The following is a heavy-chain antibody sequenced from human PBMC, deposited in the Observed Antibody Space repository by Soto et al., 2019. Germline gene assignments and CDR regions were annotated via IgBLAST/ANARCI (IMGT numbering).Heavy chain of an antibody. D-gene: IGHD4-17*01. CDR1: GFTFSSYA. V-gene: IGHV3-23*01. CDR2: ISGSGGST. CDR3: AKDPTDFYYYYGMDV. Sequence: EVQLLESGGGLVQPGGSLRLSCAASGFTFSSYAMSWVRQAPGKGLEWVSAISGSGGSTYYADSVKGRFTISRDNSKNRLYLQMNSLRAEDTAVYYCAKDPTDFYYYYGMDVWGQGTTVTVSS. J-gene: IGHJ6*02.